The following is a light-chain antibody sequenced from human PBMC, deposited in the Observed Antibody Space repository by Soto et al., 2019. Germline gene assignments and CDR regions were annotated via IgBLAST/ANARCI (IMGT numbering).Light chain of an antibody. CDR1: SSDVDGYNY. J-gene: IGLJ1*01. CDR3: CSYTSSSTFV. Sequence: QSALNQPASVSGSPGQSITISCTGTSSDVDGYNYVSWYQQHPGKAPKLMIYDVSNRPSGVSNRFSGSESGNTASLTISGLQAEDEADYYCCSYTSSSTFVFGSGTKVTVL. CDR2: DVS. V-gene: IGLV2-14*01.